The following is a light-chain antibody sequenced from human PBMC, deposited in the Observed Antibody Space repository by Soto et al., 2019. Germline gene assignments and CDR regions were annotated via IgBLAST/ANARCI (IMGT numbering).Light chain of an antibody. J-gene: IGKJ3*01. Sequence: EIVMTQSPATLSVSPGERATLSCRASQSVSSNLAWYQQKPGQAHRLLIYGASTRATGIPARFSGSVSGTEFTLTISSLQSEDFAVYYFQQYNKWPPLTFGPGTKVDIK. V-gene: IGKV3-15*01. CDR1: QSVSSN. CDR3: QQYNKWPPLT. CDR2: GAS.